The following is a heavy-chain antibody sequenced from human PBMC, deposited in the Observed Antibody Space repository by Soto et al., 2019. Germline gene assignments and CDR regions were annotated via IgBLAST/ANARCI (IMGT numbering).Heavy chain of an antibody. Sequence: QVQLQESGPGLVKPSETLSLTCTVSGGSISSYYWSWIRQPPGKGLEWVGYIYYSGSTNYNPSLESRVTISVDTSKNQFSLKLSSVTAADTAVYYCARVQTVADQPYYFDYWGQGTLVTVSS. CDR1: GGSISSYY. V-gene: IGHV4-59*01. CDR2: IYYSGST. J-gene: IGHJ4*02. D-gene: IGHD2-2*01. CDR3: ARVQTVADQPYYFDY.